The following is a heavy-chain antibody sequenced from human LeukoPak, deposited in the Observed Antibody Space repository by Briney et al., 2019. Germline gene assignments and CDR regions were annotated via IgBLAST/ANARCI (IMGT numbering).Heavy chain of an antibody. D-gene: IGHD6-19*01. J-gene: IGHJ6*02. CDR3: ARENSQWTYGMDV. CDR2: INPSGGST. Sequence: SVKVSCKASGNTFTSYGISWVRQAPGQGLEWMGIINPSGGSTSYAQKFQGRVTMTRDTSTSTVYMELSSLRSEDTAVYYCARENSQWTYGMDVWGQGTTVTVSS. CDR1: GNTFTSYG. V-gene: IGHV1-46*01.